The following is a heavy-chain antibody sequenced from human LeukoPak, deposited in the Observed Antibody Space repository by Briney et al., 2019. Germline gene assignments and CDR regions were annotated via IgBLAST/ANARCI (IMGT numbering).Heavy chain of an antibody. CDR2: IIPILGIA. CDR3: AREYSHSYYYYGMDV. V-gene: IGHV1-69*04. J-gene: IGHJ6*02. CDR1: GGTFSSYA. D-gene: IGHD6-13*01. Sequence: SVKVSCKASGGTFSSYAISWVRQAPGQGLEWMGRIIPILGIANYAQKFQGRVTVTADKSTSTAYMELSSLRSEDTAVYYCAREYSHSYYYYGMDVWGQGTTVTVSS.